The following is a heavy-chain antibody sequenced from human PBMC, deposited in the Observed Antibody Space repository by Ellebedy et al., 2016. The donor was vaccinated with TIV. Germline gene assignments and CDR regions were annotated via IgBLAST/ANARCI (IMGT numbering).Heavy chain of an antibody. CDR3: ARGQAGDYTWAFDP. V-gene: IGHV1-3*01. CDR1: GYTFTNYP. J-gene: IGHJ5*02. D-gene: IGHD3-10*01. Sequence: ASVKVSCKASGYTFTNYPVHWVRQAPGQRLEWMGWINAGNGNTKYSQNFQGRVTLTTDTSASTAYMELRSLTSEDTAVYYCARGQAGDYTWAFDPWGQGTLVAVSS. CDR2: INAGNGNT.